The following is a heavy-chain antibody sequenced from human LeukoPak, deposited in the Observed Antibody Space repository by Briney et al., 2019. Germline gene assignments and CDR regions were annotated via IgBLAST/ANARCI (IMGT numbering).Heavy chain of an antibody. Sequence: PGRSLRLSCTASGFTFGDYAMSWVRQAPGKGLEWVGFIRSKAYGGTTEYAASVKGRFTISRDDSKSIAYLQMNSLKTEDTAVYYCTRQELERTRNYYYYYGMDVWGQGTTVTVSS. CDR3: TRQELERTRNYYYYYGMDV. CDR2: IRSKAYGGTT. J-gene: IGHJ6*02. CDR1: GFTFGDYA. D-gene: IGHD1-1*01. V-gene: IGHV3-49*04.